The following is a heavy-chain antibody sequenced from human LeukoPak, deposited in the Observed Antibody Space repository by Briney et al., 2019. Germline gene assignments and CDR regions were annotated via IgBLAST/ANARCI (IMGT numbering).Heavy chain of an antibody. CDR1: GGTFSSYA. Sequence: ASVTVSCKASGGTFSSYAISGVRQAPGQGLEWMGRIIPILGIANYSQKFQGRVTITADKSTSTAYMELSSLRSEDTAVYYCASDRPATIEYYFDYWGQGTRVTVSS. CDR2: IIPILGIA. J-gene: IGHJ4*02. V-gene: IGHV1-69*04. CDR3: ASDRPATIEYYFDY. D-gene: IGHD5-12*01.